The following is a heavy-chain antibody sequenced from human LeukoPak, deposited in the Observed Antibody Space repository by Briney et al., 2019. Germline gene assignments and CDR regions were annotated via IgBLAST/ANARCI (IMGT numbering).Heavy chain of an antibody. Sequence: ASVKVSCKASGYTFTSYYMHWVRQAPGQGLEWMGIINPSGGSTSYAQKFQGRVTMTRDMSTSTVYMELSSLRSEDTAVYYCARDGPGRSIAVAGLYFDYWGQGTLVTVSS. CDR3: ARDGPGRSIAVAGLYFDY. J-gene: IGHJ4*02. CDR1: GYTFTSYY. CDR2: INPSGGST. V-gene: IGHV1-46*01. D-gene: IGHD6-19*01.